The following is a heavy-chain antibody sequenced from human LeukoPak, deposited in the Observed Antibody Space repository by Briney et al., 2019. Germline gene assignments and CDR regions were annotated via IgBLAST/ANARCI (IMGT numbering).Heavy chain of an antibody. J-gene: IGHJ6*02. CDR3: ARAFERDYGDYIRRGYYYYGMDV. V-gene: IGHV4-59*01. Sequence: PSETLSLTCTVPGGSISSYYWSWIRQPPGKGLEWIGYIYYSGSTNYNPSLKSRVTISVDTSKNQFSLKLSSVTAADTAVYYCARAFERDYGDYIRRGYYYYGMDVWGQGTTVTVSS. CDR2: IYYSGST. D-gene: IGHD4-17*01. CDR1: GGSISSYY.